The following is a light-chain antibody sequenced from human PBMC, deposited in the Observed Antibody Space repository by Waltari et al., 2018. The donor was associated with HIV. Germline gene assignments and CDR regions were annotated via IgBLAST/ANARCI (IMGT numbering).Light chain of an antibody. CDR2: DDS. V-gene: IGLV3-21*01. J-gene: IGLJ3*02. CDR3: QVWDSTSDHPA. CDR1: NIGSQS. Sequence: YVMTQPSSLSVAPGETATISCGANNIGSQSVHWYQQGPGPAPVLVISDDSDRPSEIPERFAGANAGNTATLTISGVEAGDEADYYCQVWDSTSDHPAFGGGTKLTVL.